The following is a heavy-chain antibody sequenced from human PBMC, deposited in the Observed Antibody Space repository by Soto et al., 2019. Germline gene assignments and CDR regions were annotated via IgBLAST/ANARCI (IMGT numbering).Heavy chain of an antibody. CDR2: IIPIFGTA. V-gene: IGHV1-69*01. Sequence: QVQLVQSGAEVKKPGSSVKVSCKASGGTFSSYAISWVRQAPGQGLEWMGGIIPIFGTANYAQKFQDRVTLTADESTSTAYMGLSSLRAENTAVYYCARALPADSSSWTISNFDYWGQGTLVTVAS. CDR1: GGTFSSYA. CDR3: ARALPADSSSWTISNFDY. D-gene: IGHD6-13*01. J-gene: IGHJ4*02.